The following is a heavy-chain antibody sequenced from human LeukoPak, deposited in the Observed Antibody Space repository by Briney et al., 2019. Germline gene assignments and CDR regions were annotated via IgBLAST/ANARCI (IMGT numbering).Heavy chain of an antibody. J-gene: IGHJ6*03. CDR3: AKDGGWRDVYSYYMDD. V-gene: IGHV3-9*01. CDR2: ISWNSGRI. CDR1: GFTFGDYA. Sequence: SLRLSCAASGFTFGDYAMHWVRQAPGKGLEWVSSISWNSGRICYADSVKGRFTISRDNAKKSLYLQTNSLRAEDTALYYCAKDGGWRDVYSYYMDDWGKGTTVTVSS. D-gene: IGHD6-19*01.